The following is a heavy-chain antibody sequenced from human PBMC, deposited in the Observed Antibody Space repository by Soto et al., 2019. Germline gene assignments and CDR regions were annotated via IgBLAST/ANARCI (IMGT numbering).Heavy chain of an antibody. CDR3: ARLVYDTRLNYMYFDF. Sequence: SETLSLTCAVSGVSISSGNWWTWVRQTPQRGLEYIGEIFHDGTANYYPSFERRVAISVDTFKNQFSLKLTSVTAADTAIYFCARLVYDTRLNYMYFDFWGQGALVTVSS. D-gene: IGHD3-10*01. J-gene: IGHJ4*02. CDR2: IFHDGTA. V-gene: IGHV4-4*02. CDR1: GVSISSGNW.